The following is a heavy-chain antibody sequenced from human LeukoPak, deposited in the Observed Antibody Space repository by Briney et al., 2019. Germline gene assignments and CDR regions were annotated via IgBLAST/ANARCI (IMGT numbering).Heavy chain of an antibody. Sequence: ASVKVSCKASGYTFTSYGISWVRQAPGQGLEWMGWISAYNGNTNYAQKLQGRVTMTTDTSTSTAYMELRSLRSDDTAVYYCARDPIVVVAATSRGFDYWGQGTLVTVSS. CDR3: ARDPIVVVAATSRGFDY. D-gene: IGHD2-15*01. J-gene: IGHJ4*02. CDR1: GYTFTSYG. CDR2: ISAYNGNT. V-gene: IGHV1-18*01.